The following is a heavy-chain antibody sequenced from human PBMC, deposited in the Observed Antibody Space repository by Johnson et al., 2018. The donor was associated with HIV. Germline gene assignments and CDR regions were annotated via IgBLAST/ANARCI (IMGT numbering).Heavy chain of an antibody. J-gene: IGHJ3*02. CDR1: GFTFSSSW. D-gene: IGHD6-19*01. V-gene: IGHV3-52*01. CDR2: IKCDGREK. Sequence: VQLVESGGGLVQPGGSLRRSCAASGFTFSSSWMHWVCQAPEKGLEWVADIKCDGREKYYVDSVKGRLTISRDNAKNSLYLQMNSPIAEDTAVYYCARDLVAGTGNIWGQGTMVTVSS. CDR3: ARDLVAGTGNI.